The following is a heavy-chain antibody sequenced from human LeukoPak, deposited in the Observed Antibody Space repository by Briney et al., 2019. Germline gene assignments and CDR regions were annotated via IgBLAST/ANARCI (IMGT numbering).Heavy chain of an antibody. Sequence: SETPSLTCAVSGYSISSGYYWGWIRQPPGKGLEWIGSIYHSGSTYYNPSLKSRVTISVDTSKNQFSLKLSSVTAADTAVYYCASSPQLDYFDYWGQGTLVTVSS. V-gene: IGHV4-38-2*01. CDR1: GYSISSGYY. CDR3: ASSPQLDYFDY. D-gene: IGHD6-13*01. CDR2: IYHSGST. J-gene: IGHJ4*02.